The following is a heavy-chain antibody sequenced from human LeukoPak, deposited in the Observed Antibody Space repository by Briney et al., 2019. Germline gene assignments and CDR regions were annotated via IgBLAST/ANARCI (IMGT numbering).Heavy chain of an antibody. V-gene: IGHV4-31*03. Sequence: SETLSLTCTVSGGSISSGGYYWTWIRQHPGKGLEWIGYIYYSGSTYYNPSLKSRLTISVDTSKNQFSLRLSSVTAADTAVYYCARTPIVATIFSWFDPWGQGTLVTVPS. D-gene: IGHD5-12*01. CDR2: IYYSGST. CDR3: ARTPIVATIFSWFDP. J-gene: IGHJ5*02. CDR1: GGSISSGGYY.